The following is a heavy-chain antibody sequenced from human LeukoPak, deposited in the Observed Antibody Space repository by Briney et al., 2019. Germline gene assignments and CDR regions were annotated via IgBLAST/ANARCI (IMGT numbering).Heavy chain of an antibody. CDR3: TTDLPRSTSCSHVY. V-gene: IGHV3-15*01. CDR1: GFTFSNSW. Sequence: GGSLRLSCAASGFTFSNSWMLWVRQAPGRGLEWVGRIKRDIDGGTTDYAAPVKGRFTITRDDSENTLYLQMNSLKTEDTAVYYCTTDLPRSTSCSHVYWGQGTQVTVSS. J-gene: IGHJ4*02. CDR2: IKRDIDGGTT. D-gene: IGHD2/OR15-2a*01.